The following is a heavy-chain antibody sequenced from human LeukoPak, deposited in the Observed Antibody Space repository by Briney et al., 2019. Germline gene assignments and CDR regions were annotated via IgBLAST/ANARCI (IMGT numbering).Heavy chain of an antibody. CDR1: GFTFSSYG. J-gene: IGHJ4*02. D-gene: IGHD3-10*01. CDR2: IWYDGSNK. CDR3: ARDNGSGSFDY. V-gene: IGHV3-33*01. Sequence: GGSLRLSCAASGFTFSSYGMHWVRQAPGKGLEWVAVIWYDGSNKYYADSVKGRFTISRDNSKNTLYLQMNSLRAEDTAVYYCARDNGSGSFDYWAQGTLVTVSS.